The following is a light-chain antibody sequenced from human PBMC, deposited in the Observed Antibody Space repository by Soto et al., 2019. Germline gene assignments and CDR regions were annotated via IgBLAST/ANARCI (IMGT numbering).Light chain of an antibody. V-gene: IGKV3-11*01. CDR1: QSVSRY. Sequence: EIVLTQSPATLSLSPGERATLSCRASQSVSRYLAWYQQKPGQIPRLLIYDACIRATGIPARFSGSGSGTDFTLTISSLEPEDLAVYYCQQRSNGYTFGQGTKLEIK. CDR3: QQRSNGYT. J-gene: IGKJ2*01. CDR2: DAC.